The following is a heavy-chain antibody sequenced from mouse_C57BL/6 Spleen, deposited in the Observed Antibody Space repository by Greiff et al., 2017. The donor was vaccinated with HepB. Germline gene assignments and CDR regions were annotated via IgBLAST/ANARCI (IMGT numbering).Heavy chain of an antibody. Sequence: VQLQQSGPQLVKPGASVKMSCKASGYTFTDYNMHWVKQSHGKSLEWIGYINPNNGGTSYNQKFKGKATLTVNKSSSTAYMELRSLTSEDSAVYYCARLYYGTWFAYWGQGTLVTVSA. V-gene: IGHV1-22*01. J-gene: IGHJ3*01. D-gene: IGHD1-2*01. CDR3: ARLYYGTWFAY. CDR1: GYTFTDYN. CDR2: INPNNGGT.